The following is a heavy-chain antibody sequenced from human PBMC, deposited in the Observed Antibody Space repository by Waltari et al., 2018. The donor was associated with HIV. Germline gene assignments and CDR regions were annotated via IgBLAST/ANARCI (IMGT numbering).Heavy chain of an antibody. Sequence: QVQLVQSGAEVKKPGASVKVSCKASGYTFTSYDINWVRQATGQGLGWMGWINPNRWNTGYAQKVPGRVTMTRNTSISTAYMELSSLRSEDTAVYYCAGGLVAYCGGDCYSGVDYWGQGTLVTVSS. CDR3: AGGLVAYCGGDCYSGVDY. CDR1: GYTFTSYD. CDR2: INPNRWNT. J-gene: IGHJ4*02. V-gene: IGHV1-8*01. D-gene: IGHD2-21*01.